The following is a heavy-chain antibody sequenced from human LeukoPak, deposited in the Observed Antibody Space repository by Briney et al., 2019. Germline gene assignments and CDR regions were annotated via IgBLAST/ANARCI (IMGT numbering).Heavy chain of an antibody. CDR3: AREKRSPGIAGADAFDA. CDR2: ISGDGRTT. Sequence: GRSLRLSCAASEFSFSSYTMDWVRQAPGKGLEWVAVISGDGRTTFYADSLKGRFTISRDNSKNTLFLQMNSLRPEDTALYFCAREKRSPGIAGADAFDAWGQGTMVTVSS. J-gene: IGHJ3*01. V-gene: IGHV3-30*04. D-gene: IGHD1-26*01. CDR1: EFSFSSYT.